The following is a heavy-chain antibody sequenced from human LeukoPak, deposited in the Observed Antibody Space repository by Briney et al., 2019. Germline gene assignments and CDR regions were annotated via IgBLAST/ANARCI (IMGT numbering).Heavy chain of an antibody. D-gene: IGHD3-3*01. CDR2: IYDSGAT. CDR3: ARETGSAYDFWSGYYFDY. V-gene: IGHV4-59*12. J-gene: IGHJ4*02. CDR1: GGSISSDY. Sequence: SETLSLTCTVSGGSISSDYWSWIRQPPGKGLEWIGYIYDSGATNYNPTLKSRVTMSIDTSQNQFSLTLSSVTAADTAVYYCARETGSAYDFWSGYYFDYWGQGTLVTVSS.